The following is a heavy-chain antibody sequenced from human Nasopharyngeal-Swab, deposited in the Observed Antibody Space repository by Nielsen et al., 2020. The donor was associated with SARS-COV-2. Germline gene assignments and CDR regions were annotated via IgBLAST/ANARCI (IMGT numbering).Heavy chain of an antibody. D-gene: IGHD3-3*01. J-gene: IGHJ6*03. CDR3: ARQIYDFWSGYGLVYYYYMDV. V-gene: IGHV4-59*08. CDR2: IYYSGST. Sequence: PGKGLEWSGYIYYSGSTNYNPSLKSRVTISVDTSKNQFSLKLSSVTAADTAVYYCARQIYDFWSGYGLVYYYYMDVWGKGTTVTVSS.